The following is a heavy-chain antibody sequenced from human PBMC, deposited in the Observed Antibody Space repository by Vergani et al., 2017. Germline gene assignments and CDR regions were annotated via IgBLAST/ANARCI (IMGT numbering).Heavy chain of an antibody. CDR3: ARVTTTDYYFMDV. Sequence: EVQLVQSGAEVKPPGESLKISCKCSGYSFTNYWVAWVRQRPGKGLEWMGLIYPGDSDTRYSPSFQGQVTISVDKSISTAYLQWSSLKASDTAMYYCARVTTTDYYFMDVWGKGTTVTVSS. J-gene: IGHJ6*03. V-gene: IGHV5-51*01. CDR2: IYPGDSDT. CDR1: GYSFTNYW. D-gene: IGHD4-11*01.